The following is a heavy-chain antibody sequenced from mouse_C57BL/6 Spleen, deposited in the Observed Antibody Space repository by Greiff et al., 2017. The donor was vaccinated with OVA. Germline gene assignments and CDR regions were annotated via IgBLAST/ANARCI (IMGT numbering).Heavy chain of an antibody. J-gene: IGHJ4*01. CDR2: ISSGSSTI. Sequence: EVKLVESGGGLVKPGGSLKLSCAASGFTFSDYGMHWVRQAPEKGLEWVAYISSGSSTIYYADTVEGRFTISRDNTKNTLFLQMTSLRSEDTAMYYCARDLYYDYGSSMDYWGQGTSVTVSS. D-gene: IGHD2-4*01. V-gene: IGHV5-17*01. CDR1: GFTFSDYG. CDR3: ARDLYYDYGSSMDY.